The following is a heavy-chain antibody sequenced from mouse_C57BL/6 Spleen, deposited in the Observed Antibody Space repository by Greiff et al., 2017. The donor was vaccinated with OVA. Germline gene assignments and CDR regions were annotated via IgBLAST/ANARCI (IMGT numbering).Heavy chain of an antibody. CDR3: ARTTVVGYYFGY. V-gene: IGHV14-2*01. J-gene: IGHJ2*01. CDR1: GFNINDYY. CDR2: IDPEDGDT. Sequence: VQLQESGAELVKPGASVKLSCTASGFNINDYYMHWVKQRTEQGLEWIGRIDPEDGDTKYAPKFQGKATITADTSSNTAYLQLSSLTSEDTAVYYCARTTVVGYYFGYWGQGTTLTVSS. D-gene: IGHD1-1*01.